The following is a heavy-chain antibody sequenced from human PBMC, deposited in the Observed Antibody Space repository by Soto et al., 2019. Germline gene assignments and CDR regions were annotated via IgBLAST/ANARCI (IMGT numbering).Heavy chain of an antibody. V-gene: IGHV3-30-3*01. CDR3: ARGGYAVLLWFGELSIDY. CDR2: ISYDGSNK. Sequence: QVQLVESGGGVVQPGRSLRLSCAASGFTFSSYAMHWVRQAPGKGLEWVAVISYDGSNKYYADSVKGRFTISRDNXKXTXXLQMNSLRAEDTAVYYCARGGYAVLLWFGELSIDYWGQGTLVTVSS. D-gene: IGHD3-10*01. J-gene: IGHJ4*02. CDR1: GFTFSSYA.